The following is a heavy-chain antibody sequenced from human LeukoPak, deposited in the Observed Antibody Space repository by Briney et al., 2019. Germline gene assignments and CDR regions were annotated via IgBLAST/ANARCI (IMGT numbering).Heavy chain of an antibody. Sequence: GGSLRLSCAASGFTVSSNEMSWVRQAPGKGLEWVSSISGGSTYYADSRKGRFTISRDNSKNTLHLQMNSLRAEDTAVYYCSSGSYYSQFDYWGQGTLVTVSS. CDR1: GFTVSSNE. CDR2: ISGGST. CDR3: SSGSYYSQFDY. D-gene: IGHD1-26*01. V-gene: IGHV3-38-3*01. J-gene: IGHJ4*02.